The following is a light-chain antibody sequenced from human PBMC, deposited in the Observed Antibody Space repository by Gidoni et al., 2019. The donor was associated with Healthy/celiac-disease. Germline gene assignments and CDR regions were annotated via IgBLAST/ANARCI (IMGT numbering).Light chain of an antibody. CDR1: QSVSSN. V-gene: IGKV3-15*01. J-gene: IGKJ2*01. CDR2: GAS. CDR3: QQYNNXXXXT. Sequence: EIVMTQSPATLSVSPGERATLSCRASQSVSSNLAWYQQKPGQAPRLLIYGASTRATGIPARFSGSGXXTEFTLTISSLQSEDFAVYYCQQYNNXXXXTFGQGTKLEIK.